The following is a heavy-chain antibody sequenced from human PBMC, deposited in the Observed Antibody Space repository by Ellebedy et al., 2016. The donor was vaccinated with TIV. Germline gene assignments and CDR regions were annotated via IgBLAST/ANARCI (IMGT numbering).Heavy chain of an antibody. CDR3: ARDIYSEGGY. Sequence: GGSLRLSXAASGFTFSSYGMHWVRQAPGKGLEWVAIISYDGSNKYYADSVKGRFTISRDNSKNTLYLQMNSLRAEDTAVYYCARDIYSEGGYWGQGTLVTVSS. J-gene: IGHJ4*02. CDR1: GFTFSSYG. D-gene: IGHD2-21*01. CDR2: ISYDGSNK. V-gene: IGHV3-30*03.